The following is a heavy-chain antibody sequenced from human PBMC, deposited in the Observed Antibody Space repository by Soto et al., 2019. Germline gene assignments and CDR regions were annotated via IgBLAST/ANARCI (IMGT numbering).Heavy chain of an antibody. CDR2: IIPIFGTP. V-gene: IGHV1-69*01. J-gene: IGHJ4*02. Sequence: QVQLVQSGPEVKEPGSSVKLTCKVSGGIFNTYAISWLRQAPGQGLEWMGGIIPIFGTPNYAQRFQGRVTITSGEFTSTAYMELSRLRSDDTAVYYCARDRDYYVSGNYDNRIDFLGQGTLVSVSS. CDR3: ARDRDYYVSGNYDNRIDF. CDR1: GGIFNTYA. D-gene: IGHD3-10*01.